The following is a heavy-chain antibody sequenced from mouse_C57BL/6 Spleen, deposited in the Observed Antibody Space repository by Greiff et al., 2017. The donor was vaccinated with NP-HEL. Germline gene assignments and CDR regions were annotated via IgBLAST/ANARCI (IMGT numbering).Heavy chain of an antibody. CDR3: STPGGSSVVSHWYFDV. J-gene: IGHJ1*03. CDR1: GFNIKDDY. D-gene: IGHD1-1*01. CDR2: IDPENGDT. V-gene: IGHV14-4*01. Sequence: EVQLQQSGAELVRPGASVKLSCTASGFNIKDDYMHWVKQRPEQGLEWIGWIDPENGDTEYASKFQGKAIITADTSSNTAYLQLSSLTSEDTAVYYFSTPGGSSVVSHWYFDVWGTGTTVTVSS.